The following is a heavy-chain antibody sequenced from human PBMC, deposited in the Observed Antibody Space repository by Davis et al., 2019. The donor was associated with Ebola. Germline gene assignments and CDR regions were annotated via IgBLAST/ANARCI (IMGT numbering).Heavy chain of an antibody. J-gene: IGHJ5*02. CDR1: GYTFSRYW. V-gene: IGHV5-51*01. CDR2: IYAGDSDT. CDR3: ARHANWFDP. Sequence: GESLKISCKGSGYTFSRYWIGWVRQLPGKGLEWMGIIYAGDSDTRYSPSFQGQVTISVDKSISTAYLQWSSLKASDTAMYYCARHANWFDPWGQGTLVTVSS.